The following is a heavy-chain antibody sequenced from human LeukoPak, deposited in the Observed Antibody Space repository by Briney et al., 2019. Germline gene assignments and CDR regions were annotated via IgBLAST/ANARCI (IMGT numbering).Heavy chain of an antibody. V-gene: IGHV3-23*01. Sequence: GGSLRLSCAASGFTFNNYVMSWVRQVPGKGLEWVSTITGSGDSTYYADSVKGRFTVSRDNSKSTLYVQMNNLRAEDTALYYCAKRGAVAGGEDYWGQGTLVTVSS. CDR3: AKRGAVAGGEDY. J-gene: IGHJ4*02. D-gene: IGHD6-19*01. CDR2: ITGSGDST. CDR1: GFTFNNYV.